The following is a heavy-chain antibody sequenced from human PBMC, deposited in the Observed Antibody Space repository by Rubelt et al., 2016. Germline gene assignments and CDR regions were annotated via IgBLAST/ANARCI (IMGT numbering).Heavy chain of an antibody. V-gene: IGHV3-21*01. Sequence: VQLVESGGGVVQPGRSLRLSCAASGFTFSSYAMHWVRQAPGKGLEWVSSISSSSSYIYYADSVKGRFTISRDNAKNSPYLQMNSLRAEDTAVYYCAREVTAVAASEFDYWGQGTLVTVSS. CDR1: GFTFSSYA. D-gene: IGHD6-19*01. CDR2: ISSSSSYI. J-gene: IGHJ4*02. CDR3: AREVTAVAASEFDY.